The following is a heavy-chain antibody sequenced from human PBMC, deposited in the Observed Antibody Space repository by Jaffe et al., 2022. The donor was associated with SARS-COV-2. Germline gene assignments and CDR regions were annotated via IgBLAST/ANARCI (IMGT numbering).Heavy chain of an antibody. J-gene: IGHJ5*02. CDR1: NGPVDTRDNS. CDR2: VFSDGGA. CDR3: ARHFLLTIPTSRNWFDP. V-gene: IGHV4-39*01. Sequence: QLRLQESGPGLVKPSETLSLTCDVSNGPVDTRDNSWGWVRQSPDKGLEWIASVFSDGGAYYNPSFERRVTVSADTSTNQFSLVLRSVTAADTATYYCARHFLLTIPTSRNWFDPWGQGILVTVSS. D-gene: IGHD3-9*01.